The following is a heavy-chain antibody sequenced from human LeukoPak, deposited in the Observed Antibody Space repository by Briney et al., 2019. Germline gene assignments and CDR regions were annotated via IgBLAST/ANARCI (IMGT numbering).Heavy chain of an antibody. Sequence: PSETLSLTCTVSGGSISSYYWSWIRQPAGKGLEWIGRIYTSGSTNYNPSLKSRVTMSVDTSKNQFSLELSSVTAADTAVYYCAREPSYCSSTSCYWEFDYWGQGTLVTVSS. D-gene: IGHD2-2*01. V-gene: IGHV4-4*07. CDR2: IYTSGST. CDR1: GGSISSYY. J-gene: IGHJ4*02. CDR3: AREPSYCSSTSCYWEFDY.